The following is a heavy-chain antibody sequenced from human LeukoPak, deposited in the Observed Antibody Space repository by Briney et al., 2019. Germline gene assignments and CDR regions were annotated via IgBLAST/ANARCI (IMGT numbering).Heavy chain of an antibody. CDR3: ARDTATVTDY. Sequence: GGSLRLSCAASGFTFSSYSMNWVRQAPGKGLELVSSISSSSSYIYYADSVKGRFTISRDNAKNSLYLQMNSLRAEDTAVYYCARDTATVTDYWGPGTLVTVSS. J-gene: IGHJ4*02. D-gene: IGHD4-17*01. CDR2: ISSSSSYI. CDR1: GFTFSSYS. V-gene: IGHV3-21*01.